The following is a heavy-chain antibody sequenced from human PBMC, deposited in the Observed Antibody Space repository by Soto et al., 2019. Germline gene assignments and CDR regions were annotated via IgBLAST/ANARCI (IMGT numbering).Heavy chain of an antibody. CDR1: GVSVSSPNW. CDR2: IFHSGSA. CDR3: ARSGYGSGNYYYGMDV. D-gene: IGHD3-10*01. Sequence: PSETLSLTCTVSGVSVSSPNWWIWVRQPPGKGLEWIGEIFHSGSANYRPSLKSRVTMSLDKSNNRFSLEISSVTAADTAVYYCARSGYGSGNYYYGMDVWGQGTTVTVSS. V-gene: IGHV4-4*02. J-gene: IGHJ6*02.